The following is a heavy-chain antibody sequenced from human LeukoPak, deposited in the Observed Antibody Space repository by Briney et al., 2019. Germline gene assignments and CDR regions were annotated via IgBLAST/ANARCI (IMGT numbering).Heavy chain of an antibody. J-gene: IGHJ4*02. V-gene: IGHV3-73*01. D-gene: IGHD6-13*01. CDR2: IRSKANSYAT. Sequence: GGSLRLSCAASGFTFSGSAMHWVRQASGKGQEWVGRIRSKANSYATAYAASVKGRFTISRDDSKNTAYLQMNSLKTEDTAVYYGTRLASRGFDYWGQGTLVTVSS. CDR1: GFTFSGSA. CDR3: TRLASRGFDY.